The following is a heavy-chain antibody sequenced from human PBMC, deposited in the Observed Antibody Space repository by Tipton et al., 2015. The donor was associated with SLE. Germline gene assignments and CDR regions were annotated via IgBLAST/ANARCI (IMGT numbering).Heavy chain of an antibody. CDR3: ARAEGSWDAFDI. J-gene: IGHJ3*02. CDR2: IYHTGST. V-gene: IGHV4-59*01. D-gene: IGHD2-15*01. Sequence: TLSLTCTVSGGSIRSYYWTWIRQPPGKRLEWIGWIYHTGSTDYNPSLKSRVTISVDTSKNQFSLRLSSVTAADTAVYYCARAEGSWDAFDIWGQGTMVTVSS. CDR1: GGSIRSYY.